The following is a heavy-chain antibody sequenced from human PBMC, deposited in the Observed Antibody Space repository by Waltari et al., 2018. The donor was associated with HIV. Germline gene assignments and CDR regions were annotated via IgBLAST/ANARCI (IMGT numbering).Heavy chain of an antibody. CDR2: VSWKGDNR. CDR3: TRMGGGRGLIHWYYYFGMDV. V-gene: IGHV3-9*01. Sequence: EEKLVESGGALAQPGRTLRPSCAASGFTFADFGMHWVRHFPGQCRAWGAGVSWKGDNRAYADSVRGRFVISRDNGRKLLYVEVNSLRHEDTAVYYCTRMGGGRGLIHWYYYFGMDVWGQGTTVTVSS. J-gene: IGHJ6*02. D-gene: IGHD3-16*01. CDR1: GFTFADFG.